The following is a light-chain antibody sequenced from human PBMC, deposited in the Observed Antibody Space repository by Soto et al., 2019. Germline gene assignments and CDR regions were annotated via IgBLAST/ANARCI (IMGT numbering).Light chain of an antibody. CDR3: QQYNTWQPKMA. J-gene: IGKJ1*01. V-gene: IGKV3-15*01. CDR1: QSVSSD. Sequence: VVTQSPATLSVFPGETATLSCRASQSVSSDLAWYQQRPGQAPRLLIYGASTRATGIPARFRGSGSGTEFRLTISSLQSEDFATYYCQQYNTWQPKMALGRGTKVDIK. CDR2: GAS.